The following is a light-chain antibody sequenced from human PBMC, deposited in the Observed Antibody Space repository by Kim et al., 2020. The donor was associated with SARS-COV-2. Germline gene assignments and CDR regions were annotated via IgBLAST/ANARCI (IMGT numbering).Light chain of an antibody. Sequence: QSALTQPPSASGSPGQSVTITCTGSSNDVGGYSYVSWYLQLPGKAPKLLIYEVTKRPSGVPDRFSGSKSGDTASLTVSGLQADDEADYFCASYAGTNKPYVFGTGTKVTVL. V-gene: IGLV2-8*01. CDR1: SNDVGGYSY. J-gene: IGLJ1*01. CDR3: ASYAGTNKPYV. CDR2: EVT.